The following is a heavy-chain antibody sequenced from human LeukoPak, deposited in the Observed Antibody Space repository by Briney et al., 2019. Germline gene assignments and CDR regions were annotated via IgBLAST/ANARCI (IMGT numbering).Heavy chain of an antibody. CDR2: IIPIFGTA. CDR3: ARESQSGSYSRFDP. CDR1: GGTFSSYA. Sequence: SVKVSCKASGGTFSSYAISWVRQAPGQGLEWMGGIIPIFGTANYAQKFQGRVTITADESTSTAYMELSSLGSEDTAVYYCARESQSGSYSRFDPWGQGTLVTVSS. D-gene: IGHD1-26*01. J-gene: IGHJ5*02. V-gene: IGHV1-69*13.